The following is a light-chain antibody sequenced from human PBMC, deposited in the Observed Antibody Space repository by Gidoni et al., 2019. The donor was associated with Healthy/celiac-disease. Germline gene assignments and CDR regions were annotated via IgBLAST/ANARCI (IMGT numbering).Light chain of an antibody. CDR1: QDISNY. CDR2: DAS. V-gene: IGKV1-33*01. J-gene: IGKJ2*01. Sequence: DIQMTQSPSSLSASVGDRVTITCQASQDISNYLNGYQQKPGKAPKLLIYDASNLETGVPSRFSGSGSGKDFTFTISSLQTEDIATYYWQQYDNLPHTFGQGTKLEIK. CDR3: QQYDNLPHT.